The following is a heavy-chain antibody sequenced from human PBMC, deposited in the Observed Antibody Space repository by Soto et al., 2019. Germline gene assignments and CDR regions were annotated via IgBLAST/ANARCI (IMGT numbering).Heavy chain of an antibody. V-gene: IGHV4-61*01. CDR2: LYYNTNT. CDR1: GGSVKSGSYY. CDR3: ARTYCTTTSCQAHGMDV. D-gene: IGHD2-2*01. J-gene: IGHJ6*02. Sequence: QVQLQESGPGLVKPSETLSLTCTVSGGSVKSGSYYWTWIRQPPGKGLEWIGYLYYNTNTNYNPSLKSRVTISVDTSKNQFSLKLSSVTAADTAVYYCARTYCTTTSCQAHGMDVWGQGTTVTVSS.